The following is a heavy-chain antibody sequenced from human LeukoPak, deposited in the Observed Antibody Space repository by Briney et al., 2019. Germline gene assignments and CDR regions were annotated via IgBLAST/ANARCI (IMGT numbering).Heavy chain of an antibody. V-gene: IGHV3-30*02. CDR3: AKDARGIVVVPAAWGNYYYYMDV. J-gene: IGHJ6*03. CDR1: GFTFSSYG. CDR2: IRYDGSNK. Sequence: GGSLRLSCAASGFTFSSYGMHWVRQAPGKGLEWVAFIRYDGSNKYYADSVKGRFTISRDNSKNTLYLQMNSLRAEDTAVYYCAKDARGIVVVPAAWGNYYYYMDVWGKGTTVTVSS. D-gene: IGHD2-2*01.